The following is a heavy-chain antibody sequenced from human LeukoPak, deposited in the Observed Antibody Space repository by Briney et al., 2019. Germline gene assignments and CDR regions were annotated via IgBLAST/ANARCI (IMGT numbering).Heavy chain of an antibody. CDR2: IYYSGST. CDR3: ARKADSSSGSNWFDP. CDR1: GGSFSGYY. Sequence: SETLSLTCAVYGGSFSGYYWGWIRQPPGKGLEWIGYIYYSGSTNYNPSLKSRVTISVDTSKNQFFLKLSSVTAADTAVYYCARKADSSSGSNWFDPWGQGTLVTVSS. D-gene: IGHD6-13*01. V-gene: IGHV4-59*01. J-gene: IGHJ5*02.